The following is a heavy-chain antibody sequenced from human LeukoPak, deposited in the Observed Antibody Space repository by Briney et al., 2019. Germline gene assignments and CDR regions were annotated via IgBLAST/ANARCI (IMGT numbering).Heavy chain of an antibody. V-gene: IGHV4-39*07. CDR1: GGSISSSSYY. CDR2: IYYSGST. Sequence: SETLSLTCTLSGGSISSSSYYWGWIRQPPGKGLEWIGSIYYSGSTYYNPSLKSRVTISVDTSKKQFSLKLSSVTAADTAVYYCARDIQTFGEGAFDIWGQGTMVTVSS. D-gene: IGHD3-10*01. CDR3: ARDIQTFGEGAFDI. J-gene: IGHJ3*02.